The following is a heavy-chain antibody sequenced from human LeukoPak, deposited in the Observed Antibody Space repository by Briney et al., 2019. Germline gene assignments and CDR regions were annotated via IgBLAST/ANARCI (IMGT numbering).Heavy chain of an antibody. CDR2: ISSSSSYI. D-gene: IGHD3-10*01. CDR1: GFTFGSYS. J-gene: IGHJ5*02. Sequence: GGSLRPSCAASGFTFGSYSMNWVRQAPGKGLEWVSSISSSSSYIYYADSVKGRFTISRDNAKNSLYLQMNSLRAEDTAVYYCARDSWFGELATHENWFDPWGQGTLVTVSS. CDR3: ARDSWFGELATHENWFDP. V-gene: IGHV3-21*01.